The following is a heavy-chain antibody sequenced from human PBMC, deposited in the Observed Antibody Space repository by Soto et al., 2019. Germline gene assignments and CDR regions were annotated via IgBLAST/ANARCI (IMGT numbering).Heavy chain of an antibody. CDR2: INHRGSA. Sequence: QVHLQQWGAGLLKPSETLSLTCAVYGESFIGYYWTWIRQPPGKGLEWIGEINHRGSANYNPSLKSRVNISVDTSNNQFSLKLSSVTAADTSVYYWARTDIGTTNCFDPWGQGTLVTVSS. V-gene: IGHV4-34*02. CDR3: ARTDIGTTNCFDP. J-gene: IGHJ5*02. D-gene: IGHD5-12*01. CDR1: GESFIGYY.